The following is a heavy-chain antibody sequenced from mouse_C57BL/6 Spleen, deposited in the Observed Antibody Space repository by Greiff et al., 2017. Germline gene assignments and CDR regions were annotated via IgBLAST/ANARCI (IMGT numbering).Heavy chain of an antibody. J-gene: IGHJ2*01. D-gene: IGHD1-1*01. V-gene: IGHV5-16*01. CDR3: ARVSIYYYGSSSFDY. Sequence: DVTLVESEGGLVQPGSSMKLSCTASGFTFSDYYMAWVRQVPEKGLEWVANINYDGSSTYYLDSLQSRFIISRDNAKNILYLQMSSLKSEDTATYYCARVSIYYYGSSSFDYWGQGTTLTVSS. CDR2: INYDGSST. CDR1: GFTFSDYY.